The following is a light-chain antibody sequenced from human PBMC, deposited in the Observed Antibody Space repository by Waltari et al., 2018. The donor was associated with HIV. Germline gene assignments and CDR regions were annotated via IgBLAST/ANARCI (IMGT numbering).Light chain of an antibody. CDR2: KTS. CDR3: QQYYSYPDT. J-gene: IGKJ5*01. CDR1: QSSTNW. V-gene: IGKV1-5*03. Sequence: DIQMTQSPSTLSASVGDRVTITCRASQSSTNWLAWYQQKPGKAPKLLISKTSSLESGVPSRFSGSGSGTEFTLTIIGLQPDDFATYYCQQYYSYPDTFGQGTRLEIK.